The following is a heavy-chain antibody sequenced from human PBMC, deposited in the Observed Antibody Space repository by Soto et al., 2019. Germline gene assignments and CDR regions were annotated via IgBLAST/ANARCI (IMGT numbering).Heavy chain of an antibody. CDR1: GGSFSGYY. Sequence: SETLSLTCAVYGGSFSGYYWSWIRQPPGKGLEWIGEINHSGSTNYNPSLKSRVTISVDTSKNQFSLKLSSVTAADTAVYYCARGKMGWFDPWGQGTLVTVSS. D-gene: IGHD2-8*01. CDR3: ARGKMGWFDP. V-gene: IGHV4-34*01. CDR2: INHSGST. J-gene: IGHJ5*02.